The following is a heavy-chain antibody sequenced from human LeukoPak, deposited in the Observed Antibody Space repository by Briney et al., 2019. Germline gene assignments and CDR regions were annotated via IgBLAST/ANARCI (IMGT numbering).Heavy chain of an antibody. J-gene: IGHJ4*02. CDR2: ISASGGST. D-gene: IGHD3-22*01. V-gene: IGHV3-23*01. Sequence: GGSLRLSCAASGFTFSSSAMSWVRQVPGKGLEWVSGISASGGSTSYADSVRGRFTISRDNSKNTLYVQMNSLRDEDTAVYYCAKEGGDDSSGYYYVGFDYWGQGTLVTVSS. CDR3: AKEGGDDSSGYYYVGFDY. CDR1: GFTFSSSA.